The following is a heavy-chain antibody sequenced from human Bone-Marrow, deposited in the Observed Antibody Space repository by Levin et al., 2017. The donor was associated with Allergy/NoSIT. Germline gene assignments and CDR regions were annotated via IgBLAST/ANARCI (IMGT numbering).Heavy chain of an antibody. V-gene: IGHV3-15*01. CDR1: GFTFSNAW. CDR2: IKSKTDGGTT. D-gene: IGHD3-22*01. Sequence: PGGSLRLSCAASGFTFSNAWMSWVRQAPGKGLEWVGRIKSKTDGGTTDYAAPVKGRFTISRDDSKNTLYLQMNSLKTEDTAVYYCTTDIGGDYYDSSGPLWGQGTLVTVSS. J-gene: IGHJ4*02. CDR3: TTDIGGDYYDSSGPL.